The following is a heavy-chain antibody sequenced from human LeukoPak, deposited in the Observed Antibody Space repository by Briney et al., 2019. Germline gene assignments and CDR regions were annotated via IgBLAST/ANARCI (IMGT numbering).Heavy chain of an antibody. CDR1: GFNFRTFT. Sequence: GGSLRLSCAASGFNFRTFTMHWVRQAPGKGLEWVSGISWNSGSIGYADSVKGRFTISRDNAKNSLYLQMNSLRAEDTALYYCAKGLVNYYYYMDVWGKGTTVTVSS. D-gene: IGHD3-16*02. J-gene: IGHJ6*03. V-gene: IGHV3-9*01. CDR3: AKGLVNYYYYMDV. CDR2: ISWNSGSI.